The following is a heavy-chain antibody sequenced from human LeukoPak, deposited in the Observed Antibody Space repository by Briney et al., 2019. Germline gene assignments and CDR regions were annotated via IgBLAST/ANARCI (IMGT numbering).Heavy chain of an antibody. D-gene: IGHD3-22*01. CDR1: GYTFTSYD. CDR3: ARRPWFGRGYYRTHWFDP. J-gene: IGHJ5*02. CDR2: MNPNSGNT. Sequence: ASVKVSCKASGYTFTSYDINWVRQATGQGLEWMGWMNPNSGNTGYAQKFQGRVTITRNTSISTAYMELSSLRSEDTAVYYCARRPWFGRGYYRTHWFDPWGQGTLVAVSS. V-gene: IGHV1-8*03.